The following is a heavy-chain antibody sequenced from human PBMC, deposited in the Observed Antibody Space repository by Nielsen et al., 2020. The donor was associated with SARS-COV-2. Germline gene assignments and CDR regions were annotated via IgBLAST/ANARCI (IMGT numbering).Heavy chain of an antibody. Sequence: VRQMPGKGLEWMGIIYPGDSDTRYSPSFRGQVTFSADKSISTAYLQWSSLKASDTAMYYCARSGITMVRGVITRGWFDPWGQGTLVTVSS. V-gene: IGHV5-51*01. J-gene: IGHJ5*02. D-gene: IGHD3-10*01. CDR3: ARSGITMVRGVITRGWFDP. CDR2: IYPGDSDT.